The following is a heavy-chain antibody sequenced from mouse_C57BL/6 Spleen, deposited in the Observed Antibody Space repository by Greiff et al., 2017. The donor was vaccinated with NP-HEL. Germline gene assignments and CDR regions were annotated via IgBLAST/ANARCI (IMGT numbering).Heavy chain of an antibody. D-gene: IGHD2-1*01. J-gene: IGHJ2*01. CDR3: ARDGNYNFDY. CDR2: IHPNSGST. V-gene: IGHV1-64*01. CDR1: GYTFTSYW. Sequence: QVQLKQPGAELVKPGASVKLSCKASGYTFTSYWMHWVKQRPGQGLEWIGMIHPNSGSTNYNEKFKSKATLTVDKSSITAYMQRSSLTSEDAAVYYCARDGNYNFDYWGQGTTLTVSS.